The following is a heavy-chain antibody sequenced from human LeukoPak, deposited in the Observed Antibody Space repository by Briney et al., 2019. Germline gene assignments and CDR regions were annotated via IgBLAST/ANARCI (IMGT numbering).Heavy chain of an antibody. V-gene: IGHV3-48*04. D-gene: IGHD5-24*01. J-gene: IGHJ4*02. Sequence: GGSLRLSCAASGFTFRIYSMNWVRQAPGRGLEWVSYIESTSNPIYYVDSVKGRFTMSRDNAKNSLFLQMNNLRVEGTAIYYCARATRNGYDYWGQGTLVTVSS. CDR2: IESTSNPI. CDR3: ARATRNGYDY. CDR1: GFTFRIYS.